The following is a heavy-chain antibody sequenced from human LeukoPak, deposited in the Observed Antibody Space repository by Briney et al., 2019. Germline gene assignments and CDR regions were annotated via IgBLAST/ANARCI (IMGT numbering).Heavy chain of an antibody. CDR3: AREGTSTPNWFDP. CDR1: GYSIISGYY. V-gene: IGHV4-38-2*02. D-gene: IGHD3-10*01. CDR2: IYHSGST. Sequence: SQTLSLTCTVSGYSIISGYYWGWIRQPPGKGLEWIGSIYHSGSTYYNPSLKSRVTISLDTSKNQFSLKLSSVTAADTAVYYCAREGTSTPNWFDPWGQGTLVTVSS. J-gene: IGHJ5*02.